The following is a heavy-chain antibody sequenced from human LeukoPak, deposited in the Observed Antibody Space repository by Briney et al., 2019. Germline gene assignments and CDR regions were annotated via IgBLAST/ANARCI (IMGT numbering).Heavy chain of an antibody. CDR3: ARAWYSSGWYSDY. CDR1: GYTFTSYD. CDR2: MNPNSGNT. Sequence: ASVTVSCKASGYTFTSYDINWVRQATGQGLEWMGWMNPNSGNTAYAQKFQGRVTITRNTSISTAYMELSSLRSDDTAVYYCARAWYSSGWYSDYWGQGTLVTVSS. D-gene: IGHD6-19*01. J-gene: IGHJ4*02. V-gene: IGHV1-8*03.